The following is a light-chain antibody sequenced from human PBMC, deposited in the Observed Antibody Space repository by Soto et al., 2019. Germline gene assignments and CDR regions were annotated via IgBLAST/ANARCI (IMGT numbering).Light chain of an antibody. CDR1: QSVSSN. CDR2: GAS. J-gene: IGKJ4*01. CDR3: QQYNNWPLT. Sequence: EIVMTQSPATLSVSQGERATLSCRASQSVSSNLAWYQQKPGQAPRLLIYGASTRATGIPARFSGSGSGTEFTLTISSLQSEDFEVYYCQQYNNWPLTFGGGTKVEIK. V-gene: IGKV3-15*01.